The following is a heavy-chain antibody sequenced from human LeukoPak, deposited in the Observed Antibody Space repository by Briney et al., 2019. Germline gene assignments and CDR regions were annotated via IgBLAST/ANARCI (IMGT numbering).Heavy chain of an antibody. CDR3: ASLATPGDY. V-gene: IGHV4-34*01. J-gene: IGHJ4*02. D-gene: IGHD1-26*01. CDR2: INHSGGT. Sequence: SETLSLTCAVYGGSFSGYYWSWIRQPPGKGLEWIGEINHSGGTNYNPSLKSRVTISVDTSKNQFSLKLSSVTAADTAVYYCASLATPGDYWGQGTLVTVSS. CDR1: GGSFSGYY.